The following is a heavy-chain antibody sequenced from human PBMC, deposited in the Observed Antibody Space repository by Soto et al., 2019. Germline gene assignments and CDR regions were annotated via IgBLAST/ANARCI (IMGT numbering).Heavy chain of an antibody. CDR1: GFTFSDQY. J-gene: IGHJ4*02. CDR2: ISGDATIT. CDR3: XXXXXXXXXGX. V-gene: IGHV3-11*01. D-gene: IGHD3-10*01. Sequence: QVQLVESGGGLVEPGGSLRLSCAASGFTFSDQYMTWIXXXPXXGLEWVSKISGDATITYYADSVKGRFTVSRDNAKNXLXXXXXXXXXXXXXXXXXXXXXXXXXXGXWGQGTLVTVSS.